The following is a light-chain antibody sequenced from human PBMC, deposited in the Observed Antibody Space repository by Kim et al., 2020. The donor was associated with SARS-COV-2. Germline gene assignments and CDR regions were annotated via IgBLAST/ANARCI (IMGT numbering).Light chain of an antibody. CDR2: QDS. CDR1: KLGYKY. J-gene: IGLJ3*02. Sequence: VSPGQTASITCSGDKLGYKYACWYQQKPGQSPVLVIYQDSKRPSGIPERFSGSNSGNTATLTISGTQAMDEADYYCQAWDSSTGVFGGGTQLTVL. CDR3: QAWDSSTGV. V-gene: IGLV3-1*01.